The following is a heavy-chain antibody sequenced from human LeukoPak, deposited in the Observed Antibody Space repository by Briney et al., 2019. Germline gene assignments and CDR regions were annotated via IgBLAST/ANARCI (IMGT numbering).Heavy chain of an antibody. J-gene: IGHJ4*02. CDR3: ARADNYDILTGYSDY. D-gene: IGHD3-9*01. V-gene: IGHV3-21*01. CDR1: GFTFSTYN. Sequence: GGSLRLSCEASGFTFSTYNMNWVRQAPGKRLEWVSSITSSSSYAFYADSVKGRFTISRDNAKNSLYLKMNSLRAEDTAVYYCARADNYDILTGYSDYWGQGTLVTVSS. CDR2: ITSSSSYA.